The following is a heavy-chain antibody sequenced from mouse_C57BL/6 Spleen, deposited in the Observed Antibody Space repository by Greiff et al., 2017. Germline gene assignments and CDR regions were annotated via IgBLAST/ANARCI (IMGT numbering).Heavy chain of an antibody. CDR2: INPNNGGT. J-gene: IGHJ4*01. CDR1: GYTFTDYN. V-gene: IGHV1-18*01. CDR3: AREGAYSNYAMDY. D-gene: IGHD2-5*01. Sequence: EVKLMESGPELVKPGASVKIPCKASGYTFTDYNMDWVKQSHGKSLEWIGDINPNNGGTIYNQKFKGKATLTVDKSSSTAYMELRSLTSEDTAVYYCAREGAYSNYAMDYWGQGTSVTVSS.